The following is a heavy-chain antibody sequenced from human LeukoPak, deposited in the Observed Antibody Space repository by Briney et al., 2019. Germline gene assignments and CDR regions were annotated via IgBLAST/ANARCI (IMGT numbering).Heavy chain of an antibody. V-gene: IGHV4-39*07. Sequence: SETLSLTCSVSGGSISSSSYYWVRIRQPPGKGLEWIGSIRYSGSTYYNVSLKSRVTISVDMSKNQFSLKLSSVTAADTAVYFCARTASYYYYYYMDVWGKGTTVTVSS. CDR3: ARTASYYYYYYMDV. CDR1: GGSISSSSYY. D-gene: IGHD2-21*02. J-gene: IGHJ6*03. CDR2: IRYSGST.